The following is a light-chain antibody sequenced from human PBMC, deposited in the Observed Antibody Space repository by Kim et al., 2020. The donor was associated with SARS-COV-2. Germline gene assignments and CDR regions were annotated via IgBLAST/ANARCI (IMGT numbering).Light chain of an antibody. Sequence: DIVMTKSPDSMAVSLGERATLNCKASQTVLYNSNNKNYLAWYQQKPGQTPKLLIYWASIRESGVSDRFSGSGSETDFTLTISSLQAEVVAVYYCQQYYSTPPSFGQGTKLEI. CDR2: WAS. V-gene: IGKV4-1*01. J-gene: IGKJ2*03. CDR1: QTVLYNSNNKNY. CDR3: QQYYSTPPS.